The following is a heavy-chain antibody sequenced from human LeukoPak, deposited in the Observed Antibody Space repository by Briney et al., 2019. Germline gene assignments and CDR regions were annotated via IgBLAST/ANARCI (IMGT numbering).Heavy chain of an antibody. V-gene: IGHV3-30-3*01. CDR3: ARGNLAAPLDY. CDR1: GFTFSSYA. CDR2: ISYDGSNE. Sequence: PGGSLRLSCAASGFTFSSYAMHWVRQAPGKGLEWVAVISYDGSNEYYADSVKGRFTISRDNSKNTLYLQMNSLRAEDTAVYYCARGNLAAPLDYWGQGTLVTVSS. J-gene: IGHJ4*02. D-gene: IGHD6-6*01.